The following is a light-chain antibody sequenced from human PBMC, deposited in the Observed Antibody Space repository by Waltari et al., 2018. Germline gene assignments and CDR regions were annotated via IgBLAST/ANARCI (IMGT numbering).Light chain of an antibody. CDR3: QHYVKLPVT. CDR2: GAS. Sequence: DIALTQSPGPLSLSPGERATLSCRASQSVGRSLAWYQQKPGQAPRLLIFGASNRATGVPDRFSGIGSGTDFSLTISRLEPEDLAVYFCQHYVKLPVTFGQGTKVEIK. V-gene: IGKV3-20*01. CDR1: QSVGRS. J-gene: IGKJ1*01.